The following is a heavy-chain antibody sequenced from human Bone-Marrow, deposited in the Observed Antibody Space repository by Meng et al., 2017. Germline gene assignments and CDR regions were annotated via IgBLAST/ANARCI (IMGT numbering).Heavy chain of an antibody. CDR2: INPNSGGT. V-gene: IGHV1-2*02. CDR3: ARDEDISAAGKLFGDY. Sequence: ASVKVSCKASGGTFSSYAISWVRQAPGQGLEWMGWINPNSGGTNYAQKFQGRVTMTRDTSISTAYMELSRLRSDDTAMYYCARDEDISAAGKLFGDYWGQGTLVTVSS. D-gene: IGHD6-13*01. J-gene: IGHJ4*02. CDR1: GGTFSSYA.